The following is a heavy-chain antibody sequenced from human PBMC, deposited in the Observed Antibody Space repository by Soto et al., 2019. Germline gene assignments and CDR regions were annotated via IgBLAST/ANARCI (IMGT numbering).Heavy chain of an antibody. CDR1: GFTFSSYA. CDR3: ARYIPGVRYYGMDV. D-gene: IGHD2-2*01. Sequence: EVQLLESGGGLVQPGGSLRLSCAASGFTFSSYAMKWVRQVPGKGLEWVSLIGESGTPTYYADSVKGRFTISRDNSGNTLFLEMDSLRAEDTAVYYCARYIPGVRYYGMDVWGQGTTVTVSS. J-gene: IGHJ6*02. CDR2: IGESGTPT. V-gene: IGHV3-23*01.